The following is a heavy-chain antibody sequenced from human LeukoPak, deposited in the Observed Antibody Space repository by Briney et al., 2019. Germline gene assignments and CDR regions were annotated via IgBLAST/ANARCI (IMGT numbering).Heavy chain of an antibody. V-gene: IGHV3-23*01. CDR3: AKGSYSTEGY. Sequence: GGSLRLSCAASGFTFSSYVMTWVRQAPGKGLEWVSAISGSGGSTYYADSVKGRFTISRDNSKNTLYLQMNSLRAEDTAVYYCAKGSYSTEGYWGQGTLVSVSS. CDR2: ISGSGGST. CDR1: GFTFSSYV. J-gene: IGHJ4*02. D-gene: IGHD6-13*01.